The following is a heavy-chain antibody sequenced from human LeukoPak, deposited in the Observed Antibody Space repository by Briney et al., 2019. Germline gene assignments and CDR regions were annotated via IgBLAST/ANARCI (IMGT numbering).Heavy chain of an antibody. CDR1: GGSFSGYY. CDR2: INHSGST. D-gene: IGHD5-18*01. J-gene: IGHJ6*03. Sequence: SETLSLTCAVYGGSFSGYYWSWIRQPPGKGLEWIGEINHSGSTNYNPSPKSRVTISVDTSKNQFSLKLSSVTAADTAVYYCARTTEGGYTYDYFYYYYMDVWGKGTTVTISS. CDR3: ARTTEGGYTYDYFYYYYMDV. V-gene: IGHV4-34*01.